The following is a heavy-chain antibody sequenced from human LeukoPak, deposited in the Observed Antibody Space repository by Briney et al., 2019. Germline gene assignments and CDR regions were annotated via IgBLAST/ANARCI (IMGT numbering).Heavy chain of an antibody. CDR3: ARDQWELSGGFDY. CDR1: GFTVTSNY. J-gene: IGHJ4*02. CDR2: IYSGAST. Sequence: GGSLRLSCAASGFTVTSNYMAWVRQAPGKGLEWVSVIYSGASTYYADSVKGRFTISRDNAKNSLYLQMNSLRAEDTAVYYCARDQWELSGGFDYWGQGTLVTVSS. D-gene: IGHD1-26*01. V-gene: IGHV3-53*01.